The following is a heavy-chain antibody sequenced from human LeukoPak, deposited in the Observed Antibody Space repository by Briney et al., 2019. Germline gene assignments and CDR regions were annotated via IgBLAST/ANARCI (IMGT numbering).Heavy chain of an antibody. V-gene: IGHV1-2*02. D-gene: IGHD6-6*01. Sequence: ASVKVSCTASGYTFTGYYMHWVRQAPGQGLEWMGWINPNSGGTNYAQKFQGRVTMTRDTSISTAYMELSRLRSDDTAVYYCAREGSSSSYNWFDPWGQGTLVTVSS. CDR2: INPNSGGT. CDR1: GYTFTGYY. CDR3: AREGSSSSYNWFDP. J-gene: IGHJ5*02.